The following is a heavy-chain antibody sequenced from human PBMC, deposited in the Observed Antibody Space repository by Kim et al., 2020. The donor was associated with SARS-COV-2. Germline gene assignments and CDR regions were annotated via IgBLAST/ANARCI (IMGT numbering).Heavy chain of an antibody. V-gene: IGHV3-7*03. CDR2: IRQDGGDK. J-gene: IGHJ4*02. CDR1: GFTLSNFS. D-gene: IGHD2-8*01. CDR3: TRDNGFQLDY. Sequence: GGSLRLSCAASGFTLSNFSMTWVRQAPGKGLEWVANIRQDGGDKNHVDSVKGRFTISRDNAKNSLYLEMNSLRAEDTAVYYCTRDNGFQLDYWGQGALVTVSS.